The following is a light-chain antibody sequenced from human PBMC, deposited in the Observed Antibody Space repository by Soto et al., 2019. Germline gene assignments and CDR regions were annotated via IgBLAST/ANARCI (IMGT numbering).Light chain of an antibody. J-gene: IGKJ5*01. Sequence: DIQVTQSPSSLSVSVGDRVTITCQASHDISRYLNWYQQKPGKAPDLLIYDSSKLNTGVPSRFSGNGSGTEFTFTIRGLQPEDVATYFCQQYDTLYTVTFGQGTRLEIK. V-gene: IGKV1-33*01. CDR1: HDISRY. CDR2: DSS. CDR3: QQYDTLYTVT.